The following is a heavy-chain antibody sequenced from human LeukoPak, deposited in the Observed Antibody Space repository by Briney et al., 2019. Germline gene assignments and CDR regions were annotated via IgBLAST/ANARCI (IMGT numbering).Heavy chain of an antibody. CDR2: INHSGST. CDR3: ARGGGLRNWFDP. Sequence: NPSETLSLACAVYGGSFSGYYWSWIRQPPGKGLEWIGEINHSGSTNYNPSLKSRVTISVDTSKNQFSLKLSSVTAADTAVYYCARGGGLRNWFDPWGQGTLVTVSS. D-gene: IGHD1-26*01. CDR1: GGSFSGYY. J-gene: IGHJ5*02. V-gene: IGHV4-34*01.